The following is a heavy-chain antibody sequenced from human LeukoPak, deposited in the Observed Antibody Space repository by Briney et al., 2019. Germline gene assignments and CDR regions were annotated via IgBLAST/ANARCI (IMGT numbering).Heavy chain of an antibody. V-gene: IGHV3-49*04. CDR2: IRSKAYRGTT. CDR1: RFTFGDHA. Sequence: GGSLRLSCTGSRFTFGDHAMSWVSQAPGKGLEWVGFIRSKAYRGTTEYAASVKGRFTISRDDSASIAYLQMNSLKTEDTAVYYCARGPIQLWIHNAMDVWGQGSTVTVSS. J-gene: IGHJ6*02. CDR3: ARGPIQLWIHNAMDV. D-gene: IGHD1-1*01.